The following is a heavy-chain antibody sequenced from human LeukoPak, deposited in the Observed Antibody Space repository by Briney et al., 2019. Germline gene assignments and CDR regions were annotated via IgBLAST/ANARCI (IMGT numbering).Heavy chain of an antibody. CDR2: IYYSGST. D-gene: IGHD1-26*01. Sequence: SQTLSLTCTVSGGSISSGGYYWSWIRQHPGKGLEWIGYIYYSGSTYYNPSLKSRVTISVDTSKNQFSLKLSSVTAADTAVYYCARVGNSYYVVANDAFDIWGQGTMVTVSS. J-gene: IGHJ3*02. CDR3: ARVGNSYYVVANDAFDI. CDR1: GGSISSGGYY. V-gene: IGHV4-31*03.